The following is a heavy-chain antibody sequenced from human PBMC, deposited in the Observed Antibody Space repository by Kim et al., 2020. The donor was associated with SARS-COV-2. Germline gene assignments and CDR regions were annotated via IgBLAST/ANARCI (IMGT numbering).Heavy chain of an antibody. V-gene: IGHV1-46*01. CDR3: ARDLLPQDDAFDI. CDR1: GYTFTSYY. D-gene: IGHD2-15*01. Sequence: ASVKVSCKASGYTFTSYYMHWVRQAPGQGLEWMGLINPSGGSTSYAQKFQGRVTMTRDTSTSTVYMELSSLRSEDTAVYYCARDLLPQDDAFDIWGQGTMVTVSS. J-gene: IGHJ3*02. CDR2: INPSGGST.